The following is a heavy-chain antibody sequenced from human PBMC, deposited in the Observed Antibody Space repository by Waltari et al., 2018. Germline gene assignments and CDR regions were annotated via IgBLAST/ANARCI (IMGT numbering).Heavy chain of an antibody. CDR1: GGSISSGGYY. Sequence: QVQLQESGPGLVKPSQTLSLTCTVSGGSISSGGYYWSWIRRPPGKGLEWIGYIYYSGRTYYNPSLKSLVTISVDTSKNQFSLKLSSVTAADTAVYYCARGNDYVWGSYRYNLDAFDIWGQGTMVTVSS. V-gene: IGHV4-31*01. CDR3: ARGNDYVWGSYRYNLDAFDI. D-gene: IGHD3-16*02. CDR2: IYYSGRT. J-gene: IGHJ3*02.